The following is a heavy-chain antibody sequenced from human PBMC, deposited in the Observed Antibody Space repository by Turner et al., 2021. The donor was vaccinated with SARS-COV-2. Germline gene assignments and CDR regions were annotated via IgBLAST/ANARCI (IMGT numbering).Heavy chain of an antibody. CDR2: IRSSSSYI. CDR1: GFPFSSYS. V-gene: IGHV3-21*01. D-gene: IGHD3-22*01. CDR3: ARDVPTYYYDSSGYYTDAFDI. J-gene: IGHJ3*02. Sequence: EVQLVESGGGVVTPGGSLRLSCAASGFPFSSYSMNWVRQAPGKGLEWVSAIRSSSSYIYYADSVKGRFTISRDNAKNSLYLQMNSLRAEDTAVYYCARDVPTYYYDSSGYYTDAFDIWGQGTMVTVSS.